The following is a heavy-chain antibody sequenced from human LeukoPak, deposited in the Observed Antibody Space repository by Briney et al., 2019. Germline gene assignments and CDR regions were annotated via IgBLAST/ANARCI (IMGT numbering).Heavy chain of an antibody. V-gene: IGHV4-59*01. CDR1: GGSISSYY. D-gene: IGHD1-14*01. CDR3: ARADMNLYFFEY. J-gene: IGHJ4*02. CDR2: IYYSGST. Sequence: SETLSLTCTVSGGSISSYYWSWIRQPPGKGLEWIGYIYYSGSTKYNPSLKSRVTISVDTSKNQFSLKLTSVTAADTAVYYCARADMNLYFFEYWGQGALVTVSS.